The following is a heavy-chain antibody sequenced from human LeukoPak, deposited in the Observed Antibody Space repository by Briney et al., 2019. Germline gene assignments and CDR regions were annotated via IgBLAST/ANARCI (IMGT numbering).Heavy chain of an antibody. D-gene: IGHD3-9*01. CDR1: GGSFSGYY. J-gene: IGHJ4*02. CDR3: ARGPPYYDILTGYYPAHYFDY. V-gene: IGHV4-34*01. CDR2: INHSGST. Sequence: SETLSLTCAVYGGSFSGYYWSWIRQHPGKVLEWIGEINHSGSTNYNPSLKSRVTISVDTSKNQFSLKLSSVTAADTAVYYCARGPPYYDILTGYYPAHYFDYWGQGTLVTVSS.